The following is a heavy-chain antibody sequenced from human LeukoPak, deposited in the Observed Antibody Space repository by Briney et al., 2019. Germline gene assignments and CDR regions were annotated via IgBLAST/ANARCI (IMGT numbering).Heavy chain of an antibody. CDR1: GGSISSYY. CDR3: ARKRQRFSGSYSAYWFDP. V-gene: IGHV4-59*12. Sequence: SETLSLTCTVSGGSISSYYWSWIRQPPGKGLEWIGYIYYSGSTNYNPSLKSRVTISVDTSKNQFSLKLSSVTAADTAVYYCARKRQRFSGSYSAYWFDPWGQGTLVTVSS. J-gene: IGHJ5*02. D-gene: IGHD1-26*01. CDR2: IYYSGST.